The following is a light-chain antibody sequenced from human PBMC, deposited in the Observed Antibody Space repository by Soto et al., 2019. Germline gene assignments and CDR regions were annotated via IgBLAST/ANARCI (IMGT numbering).Light chain of an antibody. Sequence: EIVLTQSPGTLSLSPGERATLSCRASQSVSSSYLAWYQQKPGQAPRLLIYGASSRAPGIPDRFSGSGSGTDFTLTISRLEAEDFAVYYCQQYGSSPPWFTFGPGTKVDIK. V-gene: IGKV3-20*01. CDR2: GAS. CDR1: QSVSSSY. J-gene: IGKJ3*01. CDR3: QQYGSSPPWFT.